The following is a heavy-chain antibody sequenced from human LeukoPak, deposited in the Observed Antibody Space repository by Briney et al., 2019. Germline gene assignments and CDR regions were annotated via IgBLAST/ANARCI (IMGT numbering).Heavy chain of an antibody. CDR1: GYTFGGYA. CDR2: INTNTGNP. CDR3: ARVLREGYSSGWFRDYYYYYMDV. D-gene: IGHD6-19*01. V-gene: IGHV7-4-1*02. Sequence: ASVKVSCKASGYTFGGYAMNWVRQAPGQGLEWMGWINTNTGNPTYAQGFTGRFVFSLDTSVSTAYLQISSLKAEDTAVYYCARVLREGYSSGWFRDYYYYYMDVWGKGTTVTVSS. J-gene: IGHJ6*03.